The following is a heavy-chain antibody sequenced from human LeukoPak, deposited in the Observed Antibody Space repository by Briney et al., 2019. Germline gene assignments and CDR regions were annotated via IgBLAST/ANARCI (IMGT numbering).Heavy chain of an antibody. D-gene: IGHD3-10*01. CDR2: INHSGST. Sequence: SETLSLTCAVYGGSFSGYYWGWIRQPPGKGLEWIGEINHSGSTNYNPSLKSRVTISVDTSKNQFSLKLSSVTAADTAVYYCARRTTITMVRGGGLDYWGQGTLVTVSS. CDR1: GGSFSGYY. CDR3: ARRTTITMVRGGGLDY. J-gene: IGHJ4*02. V-gene: IGHV4-34*01.